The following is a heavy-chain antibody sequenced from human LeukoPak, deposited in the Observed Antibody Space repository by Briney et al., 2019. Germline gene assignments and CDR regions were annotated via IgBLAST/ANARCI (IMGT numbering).Heavy chain of an antibody. J-gene: IGHJ6*03. Sequence: PSETLSLTCTVSGGSISSYYWSWIRQPPGKGLEWIGYIYYSGSTNYNPSLKSRVTISVDTSKNQFSLKLSSVTAADTAVYYCARTPNVNYYYMDVWGKGTTVTVSS. CDR3: ARTPNVNYYYMDV. V-gene: IGHV4-59*01. CDR1: GGSISSYY. CDR2: IYYSGST. D-gene: IGHD2-15*01.